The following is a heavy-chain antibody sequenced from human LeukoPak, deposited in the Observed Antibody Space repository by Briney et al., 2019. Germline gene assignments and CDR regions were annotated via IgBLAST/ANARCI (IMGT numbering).Heavy chain of an antibody. CDR1: GYTFTGYY. J-gene: IGHJ4*02. D-gene: IGHD3-22*01. Sequence: GASVKVSCKASGYTFTGYYMHWVRQAPGQGLEWMGIINPSGGSTSYAQKFQGRVTMTRDTSTSTVYMELSSLRSEDTAVYYCARDWREYYYDSSGYCDYWGQGTLVTVSS. V-gene: IGHV1-46*01. CDR2: INPSGGST. CDR3: ARDWREYYYDSSGYCDY.